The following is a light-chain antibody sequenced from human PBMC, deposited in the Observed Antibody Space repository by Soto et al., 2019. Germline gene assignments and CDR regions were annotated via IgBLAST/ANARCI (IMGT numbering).Light chain of an antibody. J-gene: IGKJ2*01. CDR1: QSLVSSDGHTY. V-gene: IGKV2-30*01. CDR2: TVS. CDR3: VQGRHWPFT. Sequence: DVVMTQSPLSLPVTLGQPASISCRSSQSLVSSDGHTYLIWLQQRPGQSPRRLIYTVSNRDSGVPDRVSGSGSGTDFTLKISRVEAEDVGVYYCVQGRHWPFTFGQGTRLEIK.